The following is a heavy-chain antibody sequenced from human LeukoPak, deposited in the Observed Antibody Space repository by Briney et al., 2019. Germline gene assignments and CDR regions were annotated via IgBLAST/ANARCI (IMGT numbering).Heavy chain of an antibody. J-gene: IGHJ4*02. V-gene: IGHV3-7*01. Sequence: GGSLRLSCAVSGFTFSDYWVTWVRHTPGKGLEFVANINRDGSVKNYVDSVKGRFTISRDNAKNSLYLQMTSLRVDDTAIYYCARDPGFSSFDYWGQGTLVTVSS. D-gene: IGHD3-3*02. CDR2: INRDGSVK. CDR1: GFTFSDYW. CDR3: ARDPGFSSFDY.